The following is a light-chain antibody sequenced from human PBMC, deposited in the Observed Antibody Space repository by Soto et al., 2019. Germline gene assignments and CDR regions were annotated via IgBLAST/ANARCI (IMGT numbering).Light chain of an antibody. J-gene: IGLJ1*01. V-gene: IGLV2-8*01. CDR2: EVV. CDR3: CAYAGSSVYV. CDR1: KSDIGVYDF. Sequence: QSALTQPPSASGSPGQSVTISCTGTKSDIGVYDFVSWYQHHPGKAPRLIIYEVVQRPSGVPDRFSGSKSGNTASLTVSGLQAADEADFYCCAYAGSSVYVFGTGTKLTVL.